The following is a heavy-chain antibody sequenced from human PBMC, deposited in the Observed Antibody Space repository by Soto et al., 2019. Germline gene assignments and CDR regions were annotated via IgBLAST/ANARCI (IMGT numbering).Heavy chain of an antibody. V-gene: IGHV1-69*01. J-gene: IGHJ6*02. D-gene: IGHD3-10*01. CDR3: ARDRGTMVRGVFYYYGMDV. Sequence: QVQLVQSGAEVKKPGSSVKVSCKASGGTFSSYAISWVRQAPGQGLEWMGGIIPIFGTANYAQKFQGRVTLTAHESTSTAYKELSSLRSEDTAVYYCARDRGTMVRGVFYYYGMDVWGQGTTVTVSS. CDR1: GGTFSSYA. CDR2: IIPIFGTA.